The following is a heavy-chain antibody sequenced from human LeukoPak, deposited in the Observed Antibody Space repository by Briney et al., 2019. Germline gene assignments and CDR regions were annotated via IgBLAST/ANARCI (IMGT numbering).Heavy chain of an antibody. CDR2: ISYTSETK. J-gene: IGHJ3*01. CDR1: GFSFDEYA. CDR3: AKDRGGSSQLGDAFDV. Sequence: GGSLRLSCVGSGFSFDEYAMHWIRQAPGKGLEWVSGISYTSETKGYVDSVKGRFTISRDNSKNSLYLQMNSLRAEDTALYYCAKDRGGSSQLGDAFDVWGHGTMVTVSS. V-gene: IGHV3-9*01. D-gene: IGHD2-15*01.